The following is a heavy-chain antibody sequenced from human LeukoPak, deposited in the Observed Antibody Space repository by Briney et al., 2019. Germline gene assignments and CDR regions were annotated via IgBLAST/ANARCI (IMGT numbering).Heavy chain of an antibody. CDR3: ARDRYGDYVFDY. CDR1: GGSFSGYY. J-gene: IGHJ4*02. Sequence: SETLSLTCAVYGGSFSGYYWSWIRQPPVKGLEWIGEINHSGSTNYNPSLKSRVTISVDTSKNQFSLKLNSVTAADTAVYYCARDRYGDYVFDYWGQGTLVTVSS. D-gene: IGHD4-17*01. CDR2: INHSGST. V-gene: IGHV4-34*01.